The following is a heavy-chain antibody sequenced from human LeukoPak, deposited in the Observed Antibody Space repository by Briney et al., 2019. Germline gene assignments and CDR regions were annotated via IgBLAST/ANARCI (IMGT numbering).Heavy chain of an antibody. CDR2: INPRSGDT. CDR1: GYTFTTYY. D-gene: IGHD5-18*01. J-gene: IGHJ4*02. Sequence: ASVKVFCKASGYTFTTYYMHWVRQAPGQGLEWMGVINPRSGDTRYAQKFQGRVTMTRETSTNTVYMELSSLRSEDTAVYYCARVDTANYFDYWGQGTLVTVSS. CDR3: ARVDTANYFDY. V-gene: IGHV1-46*01.